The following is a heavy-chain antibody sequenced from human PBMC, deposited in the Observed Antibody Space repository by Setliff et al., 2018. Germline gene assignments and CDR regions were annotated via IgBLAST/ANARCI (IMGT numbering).Heavy chain of an antibody. CDR3: ARVPPRDQAFDY. J-gene: IGHJ4*02. CDR1: GFTFSSYA. CDR2: IWYDGSNK. D-gene: IGHD2-21*02. V-gene: IGHV3-33*08. Sequence: GGSLRLSCAASGFTFSSYAMHWVRQAPGKGLEWVAVIWYDGSNKYYADSVKGRFTISRDNSKNTLYLQMNSLRAEDTAVYYCARVPPRDQAFDYWGQGTLVTVSS.